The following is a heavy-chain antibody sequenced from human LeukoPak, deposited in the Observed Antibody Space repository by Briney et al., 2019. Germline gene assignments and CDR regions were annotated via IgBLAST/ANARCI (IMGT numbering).Heavy chain of an antibody. CDR1: GGSIRRSSYY. J-gene: IGHJ5*02. Sequence: SETLSLTCTVSGGSIRRSSYYWGWIRQPPGKGLEWIGSMYYSGSTYYNPSLKSRVTISVDTSKNQFSLKLSSVTAADTAVYYCARHPATVYYYGSGSYENWFDPWGQGTLVTVSS. D-gene: IGHD3-10*01. CDR3: ARHPATVYYYGSGSYENWFDP. V-gene: IGHV4-39*01. CDR2: MYYSGST.